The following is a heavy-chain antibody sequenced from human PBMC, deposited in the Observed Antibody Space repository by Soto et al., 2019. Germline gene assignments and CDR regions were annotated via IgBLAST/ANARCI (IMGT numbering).Heavy chain of an antibody. CDR2: INPSDGSA. V-gene: IGHV1-46*01. CDR3: ARPRGYNNRYPDGFDL. D-gene: IGHD5-18*01. J-gene: IGHJ3*01. Sequence: QVQLVQSGAEVKTPGASVRVSCKASGYTFTRYYIHWVRQAPGQGLEWMGIINPSDGSAAYAQKFQGRVTVTRDTSTNTVYMEMGRLRSEDTAVYFCARPRGYNNRYPDGFDLWGQGTMVTVSS. CDR1: GYTFTRYY.